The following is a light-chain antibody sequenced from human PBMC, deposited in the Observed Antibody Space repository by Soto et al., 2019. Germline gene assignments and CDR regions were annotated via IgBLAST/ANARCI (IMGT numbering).Light chain of an antibody. J-gene: IGKJ3*01. V-gene: IGKV1-5*03. Sequence: DIQMTQSPSTLSASLGDRVTITCRASQSISSWLDWYQQKPEKAPKLLIYKASTLASGVPARFSGSGSGTEFTLPISSLLPDDFATYYCQQSFTFGPGTKVDIK. CDR3: QQSFT. CDR2: KAS. CDR1: QSISSW.